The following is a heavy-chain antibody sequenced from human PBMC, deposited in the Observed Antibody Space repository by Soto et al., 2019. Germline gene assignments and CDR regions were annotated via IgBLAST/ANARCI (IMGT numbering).Heavy chain of an antibody. V-gene: IGHV4-34*01. CDR1: GGSFSGYY. Sequence: QVQLKQWGAGLLKPSETLSLICAVYGGSFSGYYWSWIRQPPGKGLEWIGEINHSRSTNYNPSLKSRVTISVNTSKNQISLRLSSVTAADTAVYYCARSGYDYSGMDVSGQGTTVSVSS. CDR3: ARSGYDYSGMDV. J-gene: IGHJ6*02. CDR2: INHSRST. D-gene: IGHD1-26*01.